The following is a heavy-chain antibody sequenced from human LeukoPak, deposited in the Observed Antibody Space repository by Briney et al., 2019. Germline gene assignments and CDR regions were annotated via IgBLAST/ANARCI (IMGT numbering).Heavy chain of an antibody. V-gene: IGHV3-23*01. CDR3: AKDQGIVVVVAATQAQDY. Sequence: GGSLRLSCAASGFTLSSYAMSWVRQAPGMGLEWVSGISSSGGSTYYADSVKGRFTISRDNSKNTLYLQMNSLRAEDTAVYYCAKDQGIVVVVAATQAQDYWGQGTLVTVSS. D-gene: IGHD2-15*01. CDR2: ISSSGGST. CDR1: GFTLSSYA. J-gene: IGHJ4*02.